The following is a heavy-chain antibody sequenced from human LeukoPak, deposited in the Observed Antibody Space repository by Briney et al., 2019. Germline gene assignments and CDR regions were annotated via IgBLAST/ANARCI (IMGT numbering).Heavy chain of an antibody. D-gene: IGHD3-22*01. V-gene: IGHV1-46*01. Sequence: GASVKVSCKASGYTFTSYYMHWVRQAPGQGLEWMGIINPSGGSTSYAQKFQGRVTMTRDTSTSTVYMELSSLRSEDTAVYYCARESEVVGDDSSGYYRPPFDYWGQGTLVTVSS. CDR2: INPSGGST. CDR1: GYTFTSYY. CDR3: ARESEVVGDDSSGYYRPPFDY. J-gene: IGHJ4*02.